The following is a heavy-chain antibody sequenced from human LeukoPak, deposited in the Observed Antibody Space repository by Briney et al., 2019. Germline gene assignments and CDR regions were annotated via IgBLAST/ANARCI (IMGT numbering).Heavy chain of an antibody. J-gene: IGHJ4*02. CDR2: IRYDGSNK. D-gene: IGHD2-15*01. CDR1: GFTFSSYG. CDR3: AKETYSSFDY. Sequence: EGSLRLSCAASGFTFSSYGMHWVRQAPGKGLEWVAFIRYDGSNKYYADSVKGRFTISRDNSKNTLYLQMNSLGAEDTAVYYCAKETYSSFDYWGQGTLVTVSS. V-gene: IGHV3-30*02.